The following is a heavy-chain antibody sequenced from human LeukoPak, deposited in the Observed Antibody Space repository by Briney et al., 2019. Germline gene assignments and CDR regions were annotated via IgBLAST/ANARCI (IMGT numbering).Heavy chain of an antibody. Sequence: PSETLSLTCTVSGGSISSSSYYWGWIRQPPGKGLEWIGSIYYSGSTYYNPSLKSRVTISVDTSKNQFSLKLSSVTAADTAVYYCARESFWSGYPYYYYYMDVWGKGTTVTVSS. J-gene: IGHJ6*03. CDR2: IYYSGST. D-gene: IGHD3-3*01. CDR3: ARESFWSGYPYYYYYMDV. CDR1: GGSISSSSYY. V-gene: IGHV4-39*07.